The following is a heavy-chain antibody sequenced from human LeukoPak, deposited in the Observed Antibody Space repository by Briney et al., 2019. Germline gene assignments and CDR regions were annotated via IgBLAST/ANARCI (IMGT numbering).Heavy chain of an antibody. D-gene: IGHD5-24*01. J-gene: IGHJ5*02. CDR1: GFTFSNYW. CDR2: MNQDGSGK. Sequence: GGSLRLSCAASGFTFSNYWMTWVRQAPGKGLEWVANMNQDGSGKYYVDSVKGRFAISRDNAKNSLYLQMNSLRAEDTAVYYCARDNLGWFDPWGQGTLVTVSS. V-gene: IGHV3-7*01. CDR3: ARDNLGWFDP.